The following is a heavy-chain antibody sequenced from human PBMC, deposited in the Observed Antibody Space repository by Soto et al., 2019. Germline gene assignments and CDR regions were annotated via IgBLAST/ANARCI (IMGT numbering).Heavy chain of an antibody. V-gene: IGHV3-11*01. CDR2: ISRTDSSK. CDR1: GFSFSDYD. Sequence: QVQLVESGGGLVQPGGSLRLSCAATGFSFSDYDMTWIRQALGQGLEWLSYISRTDSSKYYAGSVKGRFTISVDSAKRSVYLQMNSLRADDTAVYYCARDLYGLDVWCQGTTVIVSS. CDR3: ARDLYGLDV. J-gene: IGHJ6*02.